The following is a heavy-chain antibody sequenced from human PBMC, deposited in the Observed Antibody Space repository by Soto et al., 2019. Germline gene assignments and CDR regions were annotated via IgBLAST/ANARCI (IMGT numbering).Heavy chain of an antibody. V-gene: IGHV4-4*02. J-gene: IGHJ4*02. Sequence: QLQLQESGPGLVRPSGTLSLTCAVSGGSIITTSWWTWVRQPPGKGLEWIGEVYHVGSTNYNPSLKSRVTISVDKSKNQFSMKLISVAAADTALYYCARVPPNGDYFDSWGQGTLVTVSS. D-gene: IGHD4-17*01. CDR3: ARVPPNGDYFDS. CDR1: GGSIITTSW. CDR2: VYHVGST.